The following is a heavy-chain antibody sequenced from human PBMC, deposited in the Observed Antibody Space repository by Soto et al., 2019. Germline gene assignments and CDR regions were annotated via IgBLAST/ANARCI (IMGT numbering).Heavy chain of an antibody. CDR2: IYSSGSP. J-gene: IGHJ5*02. CDR3: ARYYNNCFDP. V-gene: IGHV4-4*07. D-gene: IGHD4-4*01. CDR1: GGSISNYY. Sequence: SATLSLTCSVSGGSISNYYWSWIRQPAGKGLEWIGRIYSSGSPNYNPSLKSRVTMSVDTSKNQFSLNLRSVTAADTAVYYCARYYNNCFDPWGQGTLVTVSS.